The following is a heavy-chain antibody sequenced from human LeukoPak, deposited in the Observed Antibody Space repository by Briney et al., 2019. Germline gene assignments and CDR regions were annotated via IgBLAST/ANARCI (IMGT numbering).Heavy chain of an antibody. CDR3: ARELGDCSGGSCYSTQFRYFDY. CDR2: ISSSSSYI. Sequence: GGSLRLSCAASGFTFSSYSMNWVRQAPGKGLEWVSSISSSSSYIYCADSVKGRFTISRDNAKNSLYLQMNSLRAEDTAVYYCARELGDCSGGSCYSTQFRYFDYWGQGTLVTVSS. J-gene: IGHJ4*02. V-gene: IGHV3-21*01. D-gene: IGHD2-15*01. CDR1: GFTFSSYS.